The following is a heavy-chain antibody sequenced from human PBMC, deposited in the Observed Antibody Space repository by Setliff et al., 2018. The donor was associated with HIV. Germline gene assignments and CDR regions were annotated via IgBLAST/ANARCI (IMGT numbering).Heavy chain of an antibody. J-gene: IGHJ3*02. D-gene: IGHD2-21*02. CDR3: AREPIGGDDAFDI. CDR2: INPGNGNS. V-gene: IGHV1-3*01. Sequence: ASVKVSCKASGYTFTNYAIHWVRQAPGQRLEWMGWINPGNGNSKYSQKFQGRVTITRDTSATTAYMELSSLRSEDTAIFYCAREPIGGDDAFDIWGQGTMVTVSS. CDR1: GYTFTNYA.